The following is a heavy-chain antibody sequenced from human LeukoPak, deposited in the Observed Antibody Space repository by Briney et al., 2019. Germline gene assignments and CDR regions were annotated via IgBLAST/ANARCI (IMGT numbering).Heavy chain of an antibody. Sequence: GGSLRLSCAASGFTFNYAWMSWVRQVPGKGLEWVGQTVSEIDGGTTDYAAPVKGRFTISRDDSKSTLYLQMNSLKIEDTAVYYCTTDEDWNYARKDVWGQGATAIVSS. J-gene: IGHJ6*02. CDR2: TVSEIDGGTT. V-gene: IGHV3-15*04. D-gene: IGHD1-7*01. CDR3: TTDEDWNYARKDV. CDR1: GFTFNYAW.